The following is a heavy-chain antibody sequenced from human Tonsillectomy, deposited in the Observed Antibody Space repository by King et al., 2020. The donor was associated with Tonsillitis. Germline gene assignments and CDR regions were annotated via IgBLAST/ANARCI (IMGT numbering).Heavy chain of an antibody. CDR3: ATLLWFGEAAEYFQH. D-gene: IGHD3-10*01. V-gene: IGHV1-46*01. CDR1: GYTFTSYY. J-gene: IGHJ1*01. Sequence: QLVQSGAEVKKPGASVKVSCKASGYTFTSYYMHWVRQAPGQGLEWMVIINHSGGSTSYAKKFQGRVTMTRDTSTSTVYMELSSLRSEDTAVYSCATLLWFGEAAEYFQHWGQGTLVTVSS. CDR2: INHSGGST.